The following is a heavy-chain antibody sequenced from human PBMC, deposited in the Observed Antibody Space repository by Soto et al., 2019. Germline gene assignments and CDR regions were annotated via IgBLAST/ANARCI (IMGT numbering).Heavy chain of an antibody. J-gene: IGHJ6*02. CDR3: AREYSSGYYYSDYYGMDV. Sequence: ASVKVSCKASGYTFTNFGISWVRQAPGQGLEWMGWINPNSGGTNYAQKFQGWVTMTRDTSISTAYMELSRLRSDDTAVYYCAREYSSGYYYSDYYGMDVWGQGTTVTVSS. V-gene: IGHV1-2*04. D-gene: IGHD3-22*01. CDR1: GYTFTNFG. CDR2: INPNSGGT.